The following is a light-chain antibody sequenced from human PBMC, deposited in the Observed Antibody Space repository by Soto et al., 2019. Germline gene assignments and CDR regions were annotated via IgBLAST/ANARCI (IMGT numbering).Light chain of an antibody. Sequence: EIVMTQSPATLSVSPGERATLSCRASQSVSSKLAWFQQKPGQAPRLLIYGASTRATGIPARFSGSGSGTEVTLTINSLQPEDFAVYYCQQYNNWPHTFGQGTKLEIK. V-gene: IGKV3-15*01. J-gene: IGKJ2*01. CDR1: QSVSSK. CDR3: QQYNNWPHT. CDR2: GAS.